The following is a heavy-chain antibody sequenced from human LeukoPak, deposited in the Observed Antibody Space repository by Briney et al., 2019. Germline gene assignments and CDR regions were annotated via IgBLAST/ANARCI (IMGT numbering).Heavy chain of an antibody. V-gene: IGHV4-39*07. CDR2: IYYSGST. CDR3: ARVSGYYYDSSGYFDY. D-gene: IGHD3-22*01. Sequence: PSETLSLTCTVSGGSISSSSYSWGWIRQPPGKGLEWIGSIYYSGSTYYNPSLKSRVTISVDTSKNQFSLKLSSVTAADTAVYYCARVSGYYYDSSGYFDYWGQGTLVTVSS. CDR1: GGSISSSSYS. J-gene: IGHJ4*02.